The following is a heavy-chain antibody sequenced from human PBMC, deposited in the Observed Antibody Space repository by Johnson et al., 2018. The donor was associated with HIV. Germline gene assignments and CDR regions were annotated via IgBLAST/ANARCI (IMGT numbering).Heavy chain of an antibody. Sequence: QVQLVESGGGLVQPGGSLRLSCAASGFTFSSNYMRWVRQAPGKGLEWVSGISWNSGRICYADSVKGRFTISRDNSKNTLYLQMNSLRAEDTAVYYCGGDRGTMIVVGSAFDIWGQGTRVTVSS. V-gene: IGHV3-64*04. CDR1: GFTFSSNY. D-gene: IGHD3-22*01. CDR2: ISWNSGRI. J-gene: IGHJ3*02. CDR3: GGDRGTMIVVGSAFDI.